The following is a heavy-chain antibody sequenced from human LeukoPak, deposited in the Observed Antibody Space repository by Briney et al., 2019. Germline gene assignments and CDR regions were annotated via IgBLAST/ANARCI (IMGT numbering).Heavy chain of an antibody. J-gene: IGHJ6*02. V-gene: IGHV3-23*01. CDR3: TKESIYCSSTSCYSPYGMDV. CDR2: IRDSGDST. CDR1: GFTFSSYA. D-gene: IGHD2-2*02. Sequence: GSLRLSCAASGFTFSSYAMSWVRHAPGKGLEWVSGIRDSGDSTYYADSAKGRFTISRDNLKNTLYLQMNSLRAEDTAVYYCTKESIYCSSTSCYSPYGMDVWGQGTTVTVSS.